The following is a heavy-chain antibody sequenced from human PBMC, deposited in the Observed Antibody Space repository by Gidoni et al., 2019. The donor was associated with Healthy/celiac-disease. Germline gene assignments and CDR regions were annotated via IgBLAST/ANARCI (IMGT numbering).Heavy chain of an antibody. CDR1: GFTFSSYS. CDR3: ARWELLRSAPFDY. V-gene: IGHV3-21*01. D-gene: IGHD1-26*01. J-gene: IGHJ4*02. CDR2: ISSSSSYI. Sequence: VQLVESGGGLVKPGGSLRLSCAASGFTFSSYSMNWVRQAPRKGLEWVSSISSSSSYIYYADSVKGRFTISRDNAKNSLYLQMNSLRAEDTAVYYCARWELLRSAPFDYWGQGTLVTVSS.